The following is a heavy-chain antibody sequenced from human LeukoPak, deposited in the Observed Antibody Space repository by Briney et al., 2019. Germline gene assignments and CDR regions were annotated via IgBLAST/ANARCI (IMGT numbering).Heavy chain of an antibody. D-gene: IGHD6-19*01. V-gene: IGHV4-4*07. J-gene: IGHJ6*03. CDR2: IYTSGST. CDR3: ARDGGWYKRGLDYYYYYMDV. Sequence: SETLSLTCTVSGGSISSYYWSWIRQPAGKGLEWIGRIYTSGSTNYNPSLKSRVTMSVDTSKNQFSLKLSSVTAADTAVYYCARDGGWYKRGLDYYYYYMDVWGKGTTVTVSS. CDR1: GGSISSYY.